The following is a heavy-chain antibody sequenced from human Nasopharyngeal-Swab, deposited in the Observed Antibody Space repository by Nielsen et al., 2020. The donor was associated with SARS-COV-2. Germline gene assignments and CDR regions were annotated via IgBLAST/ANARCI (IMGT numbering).Heavy chain of an antibody. V-gene: IGHV1-46*01. CDR3: ARGKPLYDSSGYYFDY. Sequence: ASVKVSCKASGYTFASYYMHWVRQAPGQGLEWMGIINPSGGSTSYAQKFQGRVTMTRDTSTSTVYMELSSLRSDDTAVYYCARGKPLYDSSGYYFDYWGQGTLVTVSS. CDR1: GYTFASYY. J-gene: IGHJ4*02. D-gene: IGHD3-22*01. CDR2: INPSGGST.